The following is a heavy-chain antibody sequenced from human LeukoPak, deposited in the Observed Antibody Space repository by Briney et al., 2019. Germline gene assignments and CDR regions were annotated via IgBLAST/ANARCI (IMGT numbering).Heavy chain of an antibody. J-gene: IGHJ4*02. D-gene: IGHD7-27*01. CDR2: ISSSSSTI. CDR1: GFTFSSYS. Sequence: GGSLRLSCAASGFTFSSYSMNWVRQAPGKGLEWVSYISSSSSTIYYADSVKGRFTISRDNAKNSLYLQMNSLRAEDTAVYYCAGGSTGAARDYFDYWGQGTLVTVSS. CDR3: AGGSTGAARDYFDY. V-gene: IGHV3-48*04.